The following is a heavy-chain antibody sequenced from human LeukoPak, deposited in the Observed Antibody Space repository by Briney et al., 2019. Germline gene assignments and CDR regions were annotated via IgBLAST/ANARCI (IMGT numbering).Heavy chain of an antibody. CDR2: IISIFGTA. D-gene: IGHD2-15*01. V-gene: IGHV1-69*01. Sequence: SVKVSCKASGGTFSSYAISWVRQAPGQGLEWMGGIISIFGTANYAQKFQGRVTITADESTSTAYMELSSLRSEGTAVYYCARAHCSGGSCYSFYLDYWGQGTLVTVSS. CDR1: GGTFSSYA. J-gene: IGHJ4*02. CDR3: ARAHCSGGSCYSFYLDY.